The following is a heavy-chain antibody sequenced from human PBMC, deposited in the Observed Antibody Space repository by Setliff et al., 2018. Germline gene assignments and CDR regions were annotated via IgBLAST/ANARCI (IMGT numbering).Heavy chain of an antibody. Sequence: GGSLRLSCEASGFTLSNYWMSWVRQAPGKGLEWVTNINKDGSERNYVDSVKGRFTISRDNAKNSVYLQMNSLRADDTAVYYCVPQGPGYGNGWWTNWFDPWGQGTLVTVSS. CDR3: VPQGPGYGNGWWTNWFDP. J-gene: IGHJ5*02. D-gene: IGHD6-19*01. CDR1: GFTLSNYW. CDR2: INKDGSER. V-gene: IGHV3-7*03.